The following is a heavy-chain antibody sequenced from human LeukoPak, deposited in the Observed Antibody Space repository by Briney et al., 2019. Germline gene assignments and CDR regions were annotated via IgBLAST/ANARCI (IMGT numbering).Heavy chain of an antibody. Sequence: SETLSLTCSVSGGSISGHYWSWIRQSAGKGLEWIGRIYTSGISNYNPSLKSRVSMSVDTSKTQFSLRLTSVTAADTALYYCATGSRHECTSYDYIDVWGKGTTVTVSS. CDR3: ATGSRHECTSYDYIDV. CDR1: GGSISGHY. J-gene: IGHJ6*03. CDR2: IYTSGIS. D-gene: IGHD1-26*01. V-gene: IGHV4-4*07.